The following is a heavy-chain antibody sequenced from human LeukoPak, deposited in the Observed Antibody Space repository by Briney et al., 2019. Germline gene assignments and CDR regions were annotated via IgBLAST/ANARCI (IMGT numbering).Heavy chain of an antibody. CDR2: INPNNGGT. V-gene: IGHV1-2*02. Sequence: EASVKVSCKASGYTFTDYSIHWVRQAPGQGLEWMGWINPNNGGTTYAQKFRGSVTMTRDTSISTVYMELSRLRSDDTAVYYCALIGAIDSWGQGALFPASS. CDR3: ALIGAIDS. CDR1: GYTFTDYS. J-gene: IGHJ4*02.